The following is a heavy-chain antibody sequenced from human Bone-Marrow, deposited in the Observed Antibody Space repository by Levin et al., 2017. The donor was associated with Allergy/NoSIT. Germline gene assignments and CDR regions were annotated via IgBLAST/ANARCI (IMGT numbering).Heavy chain of an antibody. CDR2: IYYSGSS. J-gene: IGHJ3*02. D-gene: IGHD3-10*01. V-gene: IGHV4-30-4*01. Sequence: SETLSLTCTVSGGSISGDYFWSWSRQSPGKGLEWIGYIYYSGSSYYNPSLKSRVTISVDTSKNLFSLNLTSVTAADTAVYNCASGGGVGSGKLLGAFDIWGQGTMVTVSA. CDR1: GGSISGDYF. CDR3: ASGGGVGSGKLLGAFDI.